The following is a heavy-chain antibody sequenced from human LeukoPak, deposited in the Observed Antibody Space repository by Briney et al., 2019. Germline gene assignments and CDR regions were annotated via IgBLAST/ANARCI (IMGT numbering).Heavy chain of an antibody. Sequence: SGGSLRLSCAASGFTFSSYAMHWVRQAPGKGLEWAAVISYDGSNKYYADSVKGRFTISRDNSKNTLYLQMNSLRAEDTAVYYCARGYEYQLLPFDYWGQGTLVTVSS. CDR3: ARGYEYQLLPFDY. D-gene: IGHD2-2*01. CDR1: GFTFSSYA. J-gene: IGHJ4*02. V-gene: IGHV3-30-3*01. CDR2: ISYDGSNK.